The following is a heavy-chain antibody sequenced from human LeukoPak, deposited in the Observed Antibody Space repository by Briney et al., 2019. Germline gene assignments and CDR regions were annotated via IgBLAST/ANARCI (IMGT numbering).Heavy chain of an antibody. CDR1: GGSISSSSYY. V-gene: IGHV4-39*07. J-gene: IGHJ6*03. CDR2: MYSSGST. D-gene: IGHD5-12*01. Sequence: PSETLSLTCTVSGGSISSSSYYWGWIRQPPGKGLEWIGSMYSSGSTYYNPSLKSRVTISVDTSKNRFSLKVSSVTAADTAVYYCARVSSVWIKDYYYYMDVWGKGTTVTVSS. CDR3: ARVSSVWIKDYYYYMDV.